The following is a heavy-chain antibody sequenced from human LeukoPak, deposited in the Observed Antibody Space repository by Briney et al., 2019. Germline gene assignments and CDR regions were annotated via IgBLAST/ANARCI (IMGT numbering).Heavy chain of an antibody. D-gene: IGHD3-9*01. V-gene: IGHV3-20*04. J-gene: IGHJ6*03. CDR3: ARDGVLRYFDSYYYYIDV. Sequence: GGSLRLSCAASGFTFDDYGMSWVRQAPGKGLEWVSGINWNGGSTGYADSVKGRFTISRDNAKNSLYLQMNSLRAEDTAVYYCARDGVLRYFDSYYYYIDVWGKGTTVTISS. CDR1: GFTFDDYG. CDR2: INWNGGST.